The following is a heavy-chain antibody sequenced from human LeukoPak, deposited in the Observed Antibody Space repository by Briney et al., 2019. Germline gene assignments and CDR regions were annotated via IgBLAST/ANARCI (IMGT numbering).Heavy chain of an antibody. D-gene: IGHD3-3*01. J-gene: IGHJ4*02. V-gene: IGHV4-38-2*01. CDR1: GYSISSGYY. CDR2: IYHSGST. Sequence: SETLSLTCAVSGYSISSGYYWGWIRQPPGKGLEWIGSIYHSGSTYYNPSLKSRVTISVDTSKNQFSLKLSSVTAAATAVDYCAVLDGIYSLFDYWGQGTLVTVSS. CDR3: AVLDGIYSLFDY.